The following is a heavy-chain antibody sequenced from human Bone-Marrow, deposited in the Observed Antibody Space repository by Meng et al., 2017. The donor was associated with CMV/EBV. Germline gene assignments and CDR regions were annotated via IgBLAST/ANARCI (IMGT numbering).Heavy chain of an antibody. J-gene: IGHJ6*02. CDR1: AYRFTGYY. V-gene: IGHV1-2*02. CDR2: INPDSGDT. Sequence: ASVKVSCKDSAYRFTGYYLRWVRQAPGQGLEWMGWINPDSGDTNYAQKFQGRVTGTRDTSISTAYMELTRLTSDDTAVYYCARDYYYDMDVWGQGTTVTVSS. CDR3: ARDYYYDMDV.